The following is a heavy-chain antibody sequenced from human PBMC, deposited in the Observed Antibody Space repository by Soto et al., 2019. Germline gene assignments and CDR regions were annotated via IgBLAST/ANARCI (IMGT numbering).Heavy chain of an antibody. Sequence: PSETLSLTCTVAGGSISSYYWSWIRQPPGKGLEWIGYIYYSGSTNYNPSLKSRVTISVDTSKNQFSLKLSSVTAADTDVYYCARDKGGAFDIWGQGTMVTVSS. CDR2: IYYSGST. CDR3: ARDKGGAFDI. CDR1: GGSISSYY. J-gene: IGHJ3*02. V-gene: IGHV4-59*01.